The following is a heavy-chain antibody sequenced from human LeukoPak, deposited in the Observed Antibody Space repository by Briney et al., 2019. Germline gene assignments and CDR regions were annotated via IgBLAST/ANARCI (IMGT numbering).Heavy chain of an antibody. V-gene: IGHV4-34*01. CDR1: GGSFSGYY. Sequence: SETLSLTCAVYGGSFSGYYWSWIRQPPGKGLEWLGEINHSGSTNYNPSLKSRVTISVDTSKNQFSLKLSSVTAADTAVYYCASRWLVLREYYFDYWGQGTLVTVSS. J-gene: IGHJ4*02. CDR3: ASRWLVLREYYFDY. CDR2: INHSGST. D-gene: IGHD6-19*01.